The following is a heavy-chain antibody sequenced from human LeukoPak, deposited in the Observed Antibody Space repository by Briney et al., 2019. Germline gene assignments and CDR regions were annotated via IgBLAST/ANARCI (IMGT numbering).Heavy chain of an antibody. D-gene: IGHD2-15*01. V-gene: IGHV4-4*02. CDR3: ARDPYCSGGSCYHDAFDI. CDR2: IYHSGST. CDR1: GGSISSSNW. Sequence: PSGTLPLTCAVSGGSISSSNWWSWVRQPPGKGLEWIGEIYHSGSTNYNPSLKSRVTISVDKSKNQFSLKLSSVTAADTAVYYCARDPYCSGGSCYHDAFDIWGQGTMVTVSS. J-gene: IGHJ3*02.